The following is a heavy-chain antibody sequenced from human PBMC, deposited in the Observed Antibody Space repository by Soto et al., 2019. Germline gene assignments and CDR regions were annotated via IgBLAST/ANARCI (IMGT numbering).Heavy chain of an antibody. D-gene: IGHD3-10*01. CDR2: IIPIFGTA. J-gene: IGHJ3*02. Sequence: ASVKVSCKASGGTFSSYAISWVRQAPGQGLEWMGGIIPIFGTANYTQKFQGRVTITADKSTSTAYMELSSLRSEDTAVYYCARDWQVTMVRGVITPGLYAFDIWG. V-gene: IGHV1-69*06. CDR1: GGTFSSYA. CDR3: ARDWQVTMVRGVITPGLYAFDI.